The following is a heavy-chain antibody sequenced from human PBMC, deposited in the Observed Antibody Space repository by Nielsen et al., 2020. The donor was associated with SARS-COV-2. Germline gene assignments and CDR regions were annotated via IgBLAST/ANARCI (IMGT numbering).Heavy chain of an antibody. V-gene: IGHV1-2*04. CDR2: INPNTGNT. CDR1: GYTFTGYY. Sequence: GESLKISCKGSGYTFTGYYIHWVRQAPGQGLEWMGWINPNTGNTKYAQKFQDWVTMTRDTSINTAYIELSRLRSDDMAVYFCARRGHDNSGYYWDYWGQGTLVTVSS. D-gene: IGHD3-22*01. J-gene: IGHJ4*02. CDR3: ARRGHDNSGYYWDY.